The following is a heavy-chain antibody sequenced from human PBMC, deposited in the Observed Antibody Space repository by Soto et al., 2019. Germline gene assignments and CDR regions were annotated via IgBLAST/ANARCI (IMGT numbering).Heavy chain of an antibody. Sequence: GGSLRLSCATSGFTFSRYPIHWVRQAPGKGPVWVSRITEDGSGTTYADSVKGRFTVTRDNAKNTMYLQMSGLGAEDTAVYHCVRGTNGWRGMDYWGQGTLVTVSS. CDR1: GFTFSRYP. D-gene: IGHD2-8*01. CDR3: VRGTNGWRGMDY. CDR2: ITEDGSGT. V-gene: IGHV3-74*01. J-gene: IGHJ4*02.